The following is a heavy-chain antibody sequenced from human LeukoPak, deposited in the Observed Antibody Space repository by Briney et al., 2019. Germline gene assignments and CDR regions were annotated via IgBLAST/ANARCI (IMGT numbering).Heavy chain of an antibody. Sequence: GVSLRLSCAASGFTFDDYAMHWVRQAPGKGLEWVSLISWDGGSTYYADSVKGRFTISRDNSKNSLYLQMNSLRAEDTALYYCAKVGGIRNWNYHYDYWGQGTLVTVSS. D-gene: IGHD1-7*01. J-gene: IGHJ4*02. CDR3: AKVGGIRNWNYHYDY. V-gene: IGHV3-43D*03. CDR1: GFTFDDYA. CDR2: ISWDGGST.